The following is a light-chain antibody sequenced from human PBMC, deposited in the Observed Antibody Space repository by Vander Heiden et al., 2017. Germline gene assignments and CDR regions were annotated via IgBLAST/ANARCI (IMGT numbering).Light chain of an antibody. V-gene: IGKV3-11*01. CDR1: QTVRRY. CDR3: QQRSDWPVT. J-gene: IGKJ5*01. Sequence: EIVLTQSPATLTLSPGERATLSCRASQTVRRYLAWYQQQPGQAPRLRIYDASNRATGLPARFSGSGSGTDFTLTISSLEPEDFAVYYCQQRSDWPVTFGQGTRLEIK. CDR2: DAS.